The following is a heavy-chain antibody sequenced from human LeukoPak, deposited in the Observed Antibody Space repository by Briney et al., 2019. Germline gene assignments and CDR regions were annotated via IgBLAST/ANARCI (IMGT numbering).Heavy chain of an antibody. CDR2: INHSGST. J-gene: IGHJ4*02. D-gene: IGHD5-12*01. Sequence: PSETLSLTCAVYGGSFSGYYWSWIRQPPGKGLEWIGEINHSGSTNYNPSLKSRVTISVDTSKNQFSLKLSSVTAADTAVYYCARGDLNGYDFGYWGQGTLVTVSS. CDR1: GGSFSGYY. CDR3: ARGDLNGYDFGY. V-gene: IGHV4-34*01.